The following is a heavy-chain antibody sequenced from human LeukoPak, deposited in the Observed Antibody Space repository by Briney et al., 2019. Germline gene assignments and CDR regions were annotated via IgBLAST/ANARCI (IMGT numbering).Heavy chain of an antibody. D-gene: IGHD3-10*01. Sequence: ASVKVSCKASGYTFTSYGISWVRQAPGQGIEWMGWISAYNGNTNYAQKLQGRVTMTTDTSTSTAYMELRSLRSDDTAVYYCAREVPYYGSGKHPANYYYYGMDVWGQGTTVTVSS. CDR1: GYTFTSYG. V-gene: IGHV1-18*01. CDR3: AREVPYYGSGKHPANYYYYGMDV. J-gene: IGHJ6*02. CDR2: ISAYNGNT.